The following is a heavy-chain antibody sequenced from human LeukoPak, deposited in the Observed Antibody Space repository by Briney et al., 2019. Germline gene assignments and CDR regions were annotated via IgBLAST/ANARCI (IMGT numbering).Heavy chain of an antibody. CDR1: GFTFSSYA. V-gene: IGHV3-23*01. Sequence: GGSLRLSCAASGFTFSSYAMSWVRQAPGKGLEWVSAISGSGGSTYYADSVKGRFTISRDNSKNTLYLQMNSLRAEDTAVYYCAKDFGYYDSSGYCFDYWGQGTLVTVSS. J-gene: IGHJ4*02. CDR2: ISGSGGST. CDR3: AKDFGYYDSSGYCFDY. D-gene: IGHD3-22*01.